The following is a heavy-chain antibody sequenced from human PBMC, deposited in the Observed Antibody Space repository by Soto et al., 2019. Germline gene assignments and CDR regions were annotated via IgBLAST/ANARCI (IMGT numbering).Heavy chain of an antibody. CDR3: ARLGGNPHFDY. D-gene: IGHD2-15*01. CDR1: GYTFSNYG. J-gene: IGHJ4*02. Sequence: ASVKVSCKTSGYTFSNYGFVWVRQAPGQGLEWMGWMSPDNGMTNSEQRFQGRVTMTRNTSTSTAYMELSNLRSEDAAVYYCARLGGNPHFDYWGQG. V-gene: IGHV1-18*01. CDR2: MSPDNGMT.